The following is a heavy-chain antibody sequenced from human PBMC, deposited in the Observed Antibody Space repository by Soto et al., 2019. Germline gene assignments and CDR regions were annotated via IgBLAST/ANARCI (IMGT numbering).Heavy chain of an antibody. CDR3: ARAEWAYYCGMDV. Sequence: QVQLQESGPGLVKPSETLSLTCTVSGGSVSSGSYYWSWIRQPPGKGLEWIGYIYYSGSTNYNPSLKSRVTISVDTSKDQFSLKLSSVTAADTAVYYCARAEWAYYCGMDVWGQGTTVTVSS. V-gene: IGHV4-61*01. D-gene: IGHD1-26*01. CDR1: GGSVSSGSYY. CDR2: IYYSGST. J-gene: IGHJ6*02.